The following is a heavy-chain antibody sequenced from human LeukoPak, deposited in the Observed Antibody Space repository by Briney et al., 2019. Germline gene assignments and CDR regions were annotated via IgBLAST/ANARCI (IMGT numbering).Heavy chain of an antibody. Sequence: QTGGSLRLSCAASGFTFSNSAMSWVRQAPGKGLECVSIMRIWGGSTYYAVCVKGRFTISRDNCQNTLFLQVNSRRVDHTSVHYCAKRLHTVEAQNWFEPWGEGTLVTLPS. CDR3: AKRLHTVEAQNWFEP. CDR1: GFTFSNSA. J-gene: IGHJ5*02. V-gene: IGHV3-23*01. CDR2: MRIWGGST. D-gene: IGHD5-18*01.